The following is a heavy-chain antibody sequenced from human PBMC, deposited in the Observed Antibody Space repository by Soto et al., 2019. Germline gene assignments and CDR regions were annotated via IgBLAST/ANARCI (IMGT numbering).Heavy chain of an antibody. V-gene: IGHV3-30*04. CDR2: ISYDGSKK. Sequence: QVQLVESGGGVVQPGRSLRLSCTASGFTFSNYGMHWVRQAPGKGLEWVAVISYDGSKKYYADSVKGRFTISRDNSKNTLYLQMNSLRAEDTAVYYCARGRDYLGGDFDSWGQGTLVTVSS. CDR3: ARGRDYLGGDFDS. D-gene: IGHD2-21*01. CDR1: GFTFSNYG. J-gene: IGHJ4*02.